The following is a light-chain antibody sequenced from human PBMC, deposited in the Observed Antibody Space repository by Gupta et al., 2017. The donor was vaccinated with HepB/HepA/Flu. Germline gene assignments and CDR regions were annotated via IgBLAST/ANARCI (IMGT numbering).Light chain of an antibody. V-gene: IGLV1-40*01. J-gene: IGLJ3*02. CDR3: QSYDSSLSVSV. CDR1: SSNIGAGYD. Sequence: QSVLTQPPSVSGAPGQRVTISCTGSSSNIGAGYDVYWYQQLPGTAPKLLISGNTNRPSGVPDRFFGSKSGTSASLAITGLQAEDEADYYCQSYDSSLSVSVFGGGTKLTV. CDR2: GNT.